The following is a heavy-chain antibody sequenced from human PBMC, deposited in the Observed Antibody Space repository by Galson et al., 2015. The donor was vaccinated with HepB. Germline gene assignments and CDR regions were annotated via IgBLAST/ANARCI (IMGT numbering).Heavy chain of an antibody. V-gene: IGHV3-23*01. Sequence: SLRLSCAASGFTLRSYALSWVRQAPGKGLEWVSSISASGGGTFYADSVKGRFTISRDNSKNTLYLQMNSLRAEDTAVYYCAKKTAVAGTGWFDYWGQGTLVTVSS. CDR3: AKKTAVAGTGWFDY. D-gene: IGHD6-19*01. CDR2: ISASGGGT. J-gene: IGHJ5*01. CDR1: GFTLRSYA.